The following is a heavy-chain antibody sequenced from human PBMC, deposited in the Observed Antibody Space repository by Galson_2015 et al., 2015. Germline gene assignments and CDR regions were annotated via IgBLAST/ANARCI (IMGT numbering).Heavy chain of an antibody. D-gene: IGHD5-18*01. J-gene: IGHJ4*02. CDR1: GGTFSSYA. Sequence: SVKVSCKASGGTFSSYAISWVRQAPGQGLEWMGGIIPIFGTANYAQKFQGRVTITADESTSTAYMELSSLRSEDTAVYYCARETEGAAMVLDYWGQGTLVTVSS. V-gene: IGHV1-69*13. CDR3: ARETEGAAMVLDY. CDR2: IIPIFGTA.